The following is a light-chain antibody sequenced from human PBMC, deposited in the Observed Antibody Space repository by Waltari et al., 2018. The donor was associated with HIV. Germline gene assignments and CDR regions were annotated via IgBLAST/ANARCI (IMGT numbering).Light chain of an antibody. CDR2: NNN. CDR3: AAWDDSLNGQVV. CDR1: RSNLGTNT. J-gene: IGLJ3*02. Sequence: QSVLTQPPSASGTPGQRVTISCSGSRSNLGTNTVSWYQQVPGTSPKLLIYNNNQRPSGVPDRFSGSKSGTSASLAITGLQSEDEADYHCAAWDDSLNGQVVFGGGTKLTVL. V-gene: IGLV1-44*01.